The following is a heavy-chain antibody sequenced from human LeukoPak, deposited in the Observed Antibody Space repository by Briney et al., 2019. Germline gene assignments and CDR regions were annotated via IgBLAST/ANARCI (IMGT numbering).Heavy chain of an antibody. J-gene: IGHJ2*01. V-gene: IGHV4-59*01. D-gene: IGHD7-27*01. CDR1: GGSISSYY. CDR2: IYYSGST. CDR3: ARDPSALGKRGYFDL. Sequence: SETLSLTCTVSGGSISSYYWSWIRQPPGKGLEWIGYIYYSGSTNYNPSLKSRVTISVDTPKNQFSLKLSSVTAADTAVYYCARDPSALGKRGYFDLWGRGTLVTVSS.